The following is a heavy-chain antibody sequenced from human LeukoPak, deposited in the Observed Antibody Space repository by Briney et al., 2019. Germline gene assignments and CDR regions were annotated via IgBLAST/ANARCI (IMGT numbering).Heavy chain of an antibody. Sequence: SETLSLTCTVSGGSISSYYWSWIRQPPGKGLEWIGYIYYSGSTNYNPSLKSRVTISVDTSKNQFSLKLSSVTAADTAMYYCARDLDPITMVRGNAFDIWGQGTMVTVSS. D-gene: IGHD3-10*01. CDR3: ARDLDPITMVRGNAFDI. CDR2: IYYSGST. V-gene: IGHV4-59*01. CDR1: GGSISSYY. J-gene: IGHJ3*02.